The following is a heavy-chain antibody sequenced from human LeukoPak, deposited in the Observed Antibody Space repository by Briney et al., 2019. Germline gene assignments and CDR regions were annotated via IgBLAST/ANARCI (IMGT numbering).Heavy chain of an antibody. CDR2: TNWNAGST. V-gene: IGHV3-20*04. Sequence: GGSLRLSCAASGFTFDDYGMSWVRQAPGKGLEWVSGTNWNAGSTGYADSVKGRFTISRDNAKKSLYLQMNSLRAEDTALYYGAKEWTTGIGYYYWDVWGKGPTVTVSS. D-gene: IGHD3-3*01. J-gene: IGHJ6*03. CDR1: GFTFDDYG. CDR3: AKEWTTGIGYYYWDV.